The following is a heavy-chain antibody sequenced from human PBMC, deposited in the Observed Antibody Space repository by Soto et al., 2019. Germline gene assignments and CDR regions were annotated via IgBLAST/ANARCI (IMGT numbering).Heavy chain of an antibody. CDR3: ARGRKRYCSGGSCYWFDP. CDR1: GGSISSGGYY. Sequence: QVQLQESGPGLVKPSQTLSLTCTVSGGSISSGGYYWSWIRQHPGKGLEWIGYIYYSGSTYYNPSLKSRVTISVDPSKNQFSLKLSSVTAADTAVYYCARGRKRYCSGGSCYWFDPWGQGTLVTVSS. D-gene: IGHD2-15*01. CDR2: IYYSGST. V-gene: IGHV4-31*03. J-gene: IGHJ5*02.